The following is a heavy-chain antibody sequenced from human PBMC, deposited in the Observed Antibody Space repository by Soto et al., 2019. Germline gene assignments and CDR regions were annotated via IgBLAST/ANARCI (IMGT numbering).Heavy chain of an antibody. D-gene: IGHD2-2*01. Sequence: QVQLVESGGGVVQPGRSLGLSCAASGFTFSSYGMHWVRQAPGKGLEWVAVISYDGSNKYYADSVKGRFTISRDNSKNTLYLQMNSLRAEDTAVYYCAKSSSYYYYYGMDVWGQGTTVTVSS. CDR2: ISYDGSNK. V-gene: IGHV3-30*18. CDR1: GFTFSSYG. J-gene: IGHJ6*02. CDR3: AKSSSYYYYYGMDV.